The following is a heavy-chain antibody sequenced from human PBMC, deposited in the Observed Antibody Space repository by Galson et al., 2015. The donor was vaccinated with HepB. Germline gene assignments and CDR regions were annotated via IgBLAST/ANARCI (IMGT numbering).Heavy chain of an antibody. D-gene: IGHD2-15*01. V-gene: IGHV1-18*01. CDR3: ARGALVVAVGATQNNWFDP. CDR1: GYTFSSYS. CDR2: ISPHSRYT. J-gene: IGHJ5*02. Sequence: SVKASCKASGYTFSSYSITWVRQAPGQGLEWVGWISPHSRYTNSAQNFQGRVTMTTDTSTNTAYMELRSLRSDDTAIYYCARGALVVAVGATQNNWFDPWGRGTLVTVSS.